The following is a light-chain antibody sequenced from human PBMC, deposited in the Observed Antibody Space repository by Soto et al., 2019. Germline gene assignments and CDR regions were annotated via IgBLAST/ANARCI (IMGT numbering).Light chain of an antibody. CDR2: AAS. CDR1: QSVRSN. J-gene: IGKJ1*01. V-gene: IGKV3-15*01. CDR3: QQYDNWPRT. Sequence: EKVMTQSPATLSVSPGERATLSCRASQSVRSNLAWYQQKPGQPPRLLIYAASTRATGIPSRFSGSGSGTEFTLTISSMKSDDCAVYNCQQYDNWPRTFGQGTKVDIK.